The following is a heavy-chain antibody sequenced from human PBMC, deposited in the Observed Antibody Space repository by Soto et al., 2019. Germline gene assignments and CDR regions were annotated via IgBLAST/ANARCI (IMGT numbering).Heavy chain of an antibody. J-gene: IGHJ4*02. Sequence: GGSLRLSCAASGFTFSRYAMHWVRQAPGKGLEWVAIISFDGSDKYYADSVKGRFTISRDNSKNALHKQMNSLRTEDTAVYYCARGVNFFDSSGSDGDYWGQGTLVTVSS. CDR1: GFTFSRYA. CDR2: ISFDGSDK. V-gene: IGHV3-30*04. CDR3: ARGVNFFDSSGSDGDY. D-gene: IGHD3-22*01.